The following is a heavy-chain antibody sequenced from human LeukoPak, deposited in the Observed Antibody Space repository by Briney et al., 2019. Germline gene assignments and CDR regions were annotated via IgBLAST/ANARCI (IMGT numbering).Heavy chain of an antibody. Sequence: GASVKVSCKASGYTLKTYGISWVRQAPGQGLEWMGCISGYNGNTKFAQNFQGRVTMTTDTSTNTAHMELRSLKSDDTAVYYCATGSITMIRGVTYFYYGMDVWGQGTTVTVSS. J-gene: IGHJ6*02. V-gene: IGHV1-18*01. D-gene: IGHD3-10*01. CDR1: GYTLKTYG. CDR3: ATGSITMIRGVTYFYYGMDV. CDR2: ISGYNGNT.